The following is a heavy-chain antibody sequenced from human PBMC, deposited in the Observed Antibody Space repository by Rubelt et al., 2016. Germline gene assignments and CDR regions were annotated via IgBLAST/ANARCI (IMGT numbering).Heavy chain of an antibody. CDR2: ISYDGSNK. D-gene: IGHD1-1*01. CDR1: GFTFSSYA. Sequence: RLSCAASGFTFSSYAMHWVRQAPGKGLEWVAVISYDGSNKYYADSVKGRFTISRDNSKNALYLQMNSLRNEDTAVYYCARGFPLPNGLWAKQQLERALTEYRQNWGQGTLVTVSS. CDR3: ARGFPLPNGLWAKQQLERALTEYRQN. J-gene: IGHJ1*01. V-gene: IGHV3-30*04.